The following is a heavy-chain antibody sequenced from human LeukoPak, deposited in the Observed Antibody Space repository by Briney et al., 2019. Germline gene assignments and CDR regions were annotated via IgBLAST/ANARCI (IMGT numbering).Heavy chain of an antibody. J-gene: IGHJ4*02. CDR1: GFTFSSYG. V-gene: IGHV3-23*01. CDR2: ISGSGGST. Sequence: GGSLSLSCAASGFTFSSYGMSWVRQAPGKGLEWVSAISGSGGSTYYADSVKGRFTISRDNAKKSLYLQMNSLRAEDTAVYYCARDYTGGWNDYWGQGIRVTVSS. D-gene: IGHD7-27*01. CDR3: ARDYTGGWNDY.